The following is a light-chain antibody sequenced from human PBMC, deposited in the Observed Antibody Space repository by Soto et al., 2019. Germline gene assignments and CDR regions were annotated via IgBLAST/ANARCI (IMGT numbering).Light chain of an antibody. CDR1: SSNIGRNV. J-gene: IGLJ3*02. CDR2: SNS. Sequence: QSVLTQSPSASATPGQRVTISCSGGSSNIGRNVVNWYQQFPGTAPKLLMYSNSQRPPGIPERFSASKSGTSASLAISGLQSEDEADYYCQSYDSSLPGWVFGGGAKLTVL. V-gene: IGLV1-44*01. CDR3: QSYDSSLPGWV.